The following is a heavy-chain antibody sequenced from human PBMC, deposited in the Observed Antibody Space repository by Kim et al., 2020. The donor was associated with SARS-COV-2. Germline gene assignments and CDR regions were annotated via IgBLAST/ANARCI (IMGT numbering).Heavy chain of an antibody. CDR2: IKQDGSEK. V-gene: IGHV3-7*01. D-gene: IGHD2-2*01. CDR3: ARDQISSWDIYYYYGMDV. J-gene: IGHJ6*02. CDR1: GFTFSSYW. Sequence: GGSLRLSCAASGFTFSSYWMSWVRQAPGKGLEWVANIKQDGSEKYYVDSVKGRFTISRDNAKNSLYLQMNSLRAEDTAVYYCARDQISSWDIYYYYGMDVWGQGTTVTVSS.